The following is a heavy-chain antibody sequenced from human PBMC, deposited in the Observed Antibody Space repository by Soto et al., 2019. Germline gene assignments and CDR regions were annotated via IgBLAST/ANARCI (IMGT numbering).Heavy chain of an antibody. V-gene: IGHV1-2*02. D-gene: IGHD3-10*01. CDR3: ATAAYGEPHNY. CDR1: GYTFSDYF. Sequence: ASVKVSCKASGYTFSDYFMWWFRQAPGQGLERIGWVSPNGGGTEYAQKFQGRVTVTRDTSTAYMELSRLTADDTAVYYCATAAYGEPHNYWGQGTLVTVSS. CDR2: VSPNGGGT. J-gene: IGHJ4*02.